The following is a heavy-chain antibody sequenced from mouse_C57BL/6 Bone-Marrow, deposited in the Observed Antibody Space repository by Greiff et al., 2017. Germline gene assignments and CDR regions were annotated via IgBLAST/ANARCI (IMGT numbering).Heavy chain of an antibody. CDR1: GFTFSDYG. J-gene: IGHJ3*01. CDR3: AREAYYYGSSPFAY. Sequence: EVQRVESGGGLVKPGGSLKLSCAASGFTFSDYGMHWVRQAPEKGLEWVAYISSGSSTIYYADTVKGRFTISRDNAKNTLFLQMTSLRSEDTAMYYCAREAYYYGSSPFAYWGQGTLVTVSA. D-gene: IGHD1-1*01. V-gene: IGHV5-17*01. CDR2: ISSGSSTI.